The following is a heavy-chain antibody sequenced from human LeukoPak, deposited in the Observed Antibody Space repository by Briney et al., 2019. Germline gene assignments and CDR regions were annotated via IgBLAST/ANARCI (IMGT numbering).Heavy chain of an antibody. J-gene: IGHJ4*02. CDR2: INSDGSST. V-gene: IGHV3-74*01. D-gene: IGHD5-12*01. CDR1: GFSFSSYW. CDR3: ARGFGYDNIVTY. Sequence: GGSLRLSCAASGFSFSSYWMRWVRQAPGKGLVWVSRINSDGSSTSYADSVKGRFTISRDNAKNTLYLQMNSLRAEDTAVYYCARGFGYDNIVTYWGQGTLVTVSS.